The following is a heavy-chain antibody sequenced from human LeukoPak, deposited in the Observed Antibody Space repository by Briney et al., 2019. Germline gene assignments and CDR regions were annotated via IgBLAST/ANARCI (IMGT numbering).Heavy chain of an antibody. CDR3: ARQLRVGYSYGPGDY. CDR1: GGSISSSGYY. V-gene: IGHV4-39*01. J-gene: IGHJ4*02. CDR2: IYYSGST. Sequence: PSETLSLTCTVSGGSISSSGYYWGWIRQPPGKGLEWIGSIYYSGSTCYNPSLKSRVTISVDTSKNQFSLKLSSVTAADTAVYYCARQLRVGYSYGPGDYWGQGTLVTVSS. D-gene: IGHD5-18*01.